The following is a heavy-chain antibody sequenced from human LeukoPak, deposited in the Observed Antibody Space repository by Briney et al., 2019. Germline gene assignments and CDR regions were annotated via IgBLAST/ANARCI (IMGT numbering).Heavy chain of an antibody. D-gene: IGHD3-10*01. CDR2: IGSKTDGGTT. CDR3: TTVSRLSGSYYNGHWYLDL. J-gene: IGHJ2*01. CDR1: GLTFSNAW. Sequence: GGSLRLSCAASGLTFSNAWMSWVRQAPGKGLEWVGRIGSKTDGGTTDYAAPVKGRFTISRDDSKNTLYLQMNSLKTEDAAVYYCTTVSRLSGSYYNGHWYLDLWGRGTLVTVSS. V-gene: IGHV3-15*04.